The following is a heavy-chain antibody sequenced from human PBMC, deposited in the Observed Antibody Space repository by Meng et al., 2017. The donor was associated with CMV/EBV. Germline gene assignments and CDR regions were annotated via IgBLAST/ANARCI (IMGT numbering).Heavy chain of an antibody. CDR2: INPNSGGT. CDR3: ARGYYYDRSGYYY. CDR1: GYTFTGYY. J-gene: IGHJ4*02. Sequence: QVQLVQSGAEVKKPXXSVKVPCKASGYTFTGYYMHLVRQAPGQGLEWMGWINPNSGGTNYAQKFQGRVTMTRDTSISTAYMELSRLRSDDTAVYYCARGYYYDRSGYYYWGQRTLVTVSS. D-gene: IGHD3-22*01. V-gene: IGHV1-2*02.